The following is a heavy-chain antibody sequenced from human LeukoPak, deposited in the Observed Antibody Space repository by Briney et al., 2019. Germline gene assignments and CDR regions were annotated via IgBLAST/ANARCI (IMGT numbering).Heavy chain of an antibody. CDR1: GCTFTGYY. J-gene: IGHJ4*02. V-gene: IGHV1-2*02. D-gene: IGHD1-26*01. CDR2: INPNSGGT. Sequence: ASVKVSCKASGCTFTGYYMHWVRQAPGQGREWMGWINPNSGGTNYAQKFQGRVTMTRDTSISTAYMELSRLRSDDTAVYYCAVSGSYSDLYYFDYWGQGTLVTVSS. CDR3: AVSGSYSDLYYFDY.